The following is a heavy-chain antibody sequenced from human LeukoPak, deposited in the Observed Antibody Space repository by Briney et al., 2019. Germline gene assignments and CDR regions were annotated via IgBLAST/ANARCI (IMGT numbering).Heavy chain of an antibody. J-gene: IGHJ4*02. Sequence: PGGSLRLSCAASGFTFSSYAMSWVRQAPGKGLEWVSAISGGGGSTYYADSVKGRFTISRDNSKNTLYLQMNSLRAEDTAVYYCAKDSLVIAVAGHFDYWGQGTLVTVSS. CDR1: GFTFSSYA. CDR2: ISGGGGST. D-gene: IGHD6-19*01. CDR3: AKDSLVIAVAGHFDY. V-gene: IGHV3-23*01.